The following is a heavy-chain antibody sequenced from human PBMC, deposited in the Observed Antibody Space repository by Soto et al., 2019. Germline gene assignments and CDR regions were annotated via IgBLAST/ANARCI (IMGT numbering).Heavy chain of an antibody. D-gene: IGHD2-21*01. V-gene: IGHV1-69*01. CDR2: LIPLFGTA. CDR1: GVTFSSET. CDR3: VTELGDNTASPFES. Sequence: QVQLVQSGAEVKKPGSSVKVSCKASGVTFSSETISWVRQAPGQVLEWVGGLIPLFGTANYAQKFQGKVTSTAHESRSTIYIELSSLSSDDAAGYYCVTELGDNTASPFESWGQGTLVTVSS. J-gene: IGHJ4*02.